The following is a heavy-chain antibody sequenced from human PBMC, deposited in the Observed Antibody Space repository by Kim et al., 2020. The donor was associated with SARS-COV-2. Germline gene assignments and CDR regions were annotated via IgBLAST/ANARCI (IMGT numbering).Heavy chain of an antibody. J-gene: IGHJ5*02. CDR1: GGSISSSSYY. CDR3: AQTGHAEGCGKVCWFDP. V-gene: IGHV4-39*01. Sequence: SETLSLTCTVSGGSISSSSYYWDWIRQPPGKGLEWIGSIYYSGSTYYNPALKSRVTISVDTSKNQFSLKLSSVTAADTAVYYCAQTGHAEGCGKVCWFDPWGQGTLVTVAS. CDR2: IYYSGST. D-gene: IGHD2-8*01.